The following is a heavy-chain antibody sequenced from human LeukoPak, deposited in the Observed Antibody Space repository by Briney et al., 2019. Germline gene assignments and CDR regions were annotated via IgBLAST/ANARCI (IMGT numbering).Heavy chain of an antibody. J-gene: IGHJ4*02. CDR2: INPNSGGT. V-gene: IGHV1-2*02. CDR3: AREGTPSSLYYFDY. CDR1: GYTFTSYY. Sequence: APVKVSCKASGYTFTSYYMHWVRQAPGQGLEWMGWINPNSGGTNYTQKFQGRVTMTRDTSINSVYMELSGLRSDDTAVYYCAREGTPSSLYYFDYWGQGTLVTVSS.